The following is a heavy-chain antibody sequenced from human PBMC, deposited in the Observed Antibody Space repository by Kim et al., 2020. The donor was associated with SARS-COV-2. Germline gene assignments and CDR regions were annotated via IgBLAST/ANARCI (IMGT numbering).Heavy chain of an antibody. CDR2: IYYSGST. CDR1: GGSISSSSYY. J-gene: IGHJ4*02. D-gene: IGHD5-12*01. CDR3: ARSYSGYDYRGGLNY. Sequence: SETLSLTCTVSGGSISSSSYYWGWIRQPPGKGLEWIGSIYYSGSTYYNPSLKSRVTISVDTSKNQFSLKLSSVTAADTAVYYCARSYSGYDYRGGLNYWGQGTLVTVSS. V-gene: IGHV4-39*01.